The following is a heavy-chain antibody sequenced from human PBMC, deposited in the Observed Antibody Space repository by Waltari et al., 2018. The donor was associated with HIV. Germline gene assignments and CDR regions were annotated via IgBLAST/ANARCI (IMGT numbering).Heavy chain of an antibody. D-gene: IGHD6-13*01. CDR1: GGSISSSSYY. CDR3: ARDRIAAAGSIYYYYGMDV. Sequence: QLQLQESGPGLVKPSETLSLTCTVSGGSISSSSYYWGWIRPPPGKGLEWIGSIYYSGSTYYNPSLKSRVTISVDTSKNQFSLKLSSVTAADTAVYYCARDRIAAAGSIYYYYGMDVWGQGTTVTVSS. J-gene: IGHJ6*02. CDR2: IYYSGST. V-gene: IGHV4-39*07.